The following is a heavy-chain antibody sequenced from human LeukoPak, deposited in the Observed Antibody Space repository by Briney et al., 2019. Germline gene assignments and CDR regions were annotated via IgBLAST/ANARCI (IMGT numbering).Heavy chain of an antibody. V-gene: IGHV4-59*08. J-gene: IGHJ3*02. Sequence: PSETLSLTCTVSGGSISSYYWSWIRQPPGKGLEWIGYIYYSGSSNCNPSLKSRVTMSVDTSKNQFSLKLRSVTAADTAVYYCARMVIRAYCSGGSCYEHAFDIWGQGTMVTVSS. CDR2: IYYSGSS. CDR1: GGSISSYY. CDR3: ARMVIRAYCSGGSCYEHAFDI. D-gene: IGHD2-15*01.